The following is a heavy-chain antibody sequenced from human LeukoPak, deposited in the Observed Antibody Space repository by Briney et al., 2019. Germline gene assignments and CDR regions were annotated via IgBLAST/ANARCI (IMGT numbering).Heavy chain of an antibody. D-gene: IGHD4-11*01. J-gene: IGHJ5*02. V-gene: IGHV1-69*13. CDR2: IIPIFGTA. CDR1: GGTFSSYA. Sequence: ASVKVSCKASGGTFSSYAISWVRQAPGQGLEWMGGIIPIFGTANYAQKFQGRVTITADESTSTAYMELSSLRSEDTAVYYRARDRFYDYSNYHRFDPWGQGTLVTVSS. CDR3: ARDRFYDYSNYHRFDP.